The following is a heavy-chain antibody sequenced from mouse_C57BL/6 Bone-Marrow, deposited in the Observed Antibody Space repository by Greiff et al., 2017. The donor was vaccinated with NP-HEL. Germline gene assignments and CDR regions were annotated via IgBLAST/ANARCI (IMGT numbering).Heavy chain of an antibody. CDR2: ISYDGSN. Sequence: EVQLQESGPGLVKPSQSLSLTCSVTGYSITSGYYWNWIRQFPGNKLEWMGYISYDGSNNYNPSLKNRISITRDTSKNQFFLKVNSVTTEDTATYDSARGGLGEYYFDYWGQGTTLTVSS. V-gene: IGHV3-6*01. D-gene: IGHD4-1*01. CDR3: ARGGLGEYYFDY. CDR1: GYSITSGYY. J-gene: IGHJ2*01.